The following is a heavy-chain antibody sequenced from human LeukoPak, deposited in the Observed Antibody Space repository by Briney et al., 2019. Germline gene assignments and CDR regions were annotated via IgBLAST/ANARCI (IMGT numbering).Heavy chain of an antibody. D-gene: IGHD3-10*02. CDR2: ISSSGSTI. V-gene: IGHV3-48*03. CDR3: AELGITMIGGV. Sequence: PGGSLRLSCAASGFTFSRYEMNWVRQAPGKGLEWVSYISSSGSTIYCADSVKGRLTISRDNAKNSLYLQMNSLRAEDTAVYYCAELGITMIGGVWGKGTTVTISS. CDR1: GFTFSRYE. J-gene: IGHJ6*04.